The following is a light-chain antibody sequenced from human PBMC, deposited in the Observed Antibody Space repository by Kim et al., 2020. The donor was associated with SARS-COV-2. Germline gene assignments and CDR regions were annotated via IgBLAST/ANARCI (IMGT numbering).Light chain of an antibody. Sequence: VPPVQTPSITCSGDKLGDKYACWYQQKPGQSPVLVIYQDSKRPSGIPERFSGSNSGNTATLTISGTQAMDEADFYCQAWDSSTVVFGGGTQLTVL. CDR3: QAWDSSTVV. V-gene: IGLV3-1*01. CDR1: KLGDKY. J-gene: IGLJ2*01. CDR2: QDS.